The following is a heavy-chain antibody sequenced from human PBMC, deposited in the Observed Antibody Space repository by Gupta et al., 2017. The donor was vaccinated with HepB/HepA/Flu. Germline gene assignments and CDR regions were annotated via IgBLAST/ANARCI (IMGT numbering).Heavy chain of an antibody. Sequence: EVQLVESGGGLVQPGGSLRLSCAASGFTFSSYDMNWVRQAPGKGLEWVSYISSSGSTIYYADSVKGRFTISRDNAKNSLYLQMNSLRAEDTAVYYCATGDDYGDYGQQDLDYWGQGTLVTVSS. CDR2: ISSSGSTI. V-gene: IGHV3-48*03. D-gene: IGHD4-17*01. J-gene: IGHJ4*02. CDR3: ATGDDYGDYGQQDLDY. CDR1: GFTFSSYD.